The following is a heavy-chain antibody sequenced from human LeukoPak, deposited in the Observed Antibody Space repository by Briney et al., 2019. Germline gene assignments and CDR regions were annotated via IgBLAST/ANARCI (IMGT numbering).Heavy chain of an antibody. D-gene: IGHD6-19*01. CDR2: IYYSGST. CDR3: ARLSYSSGWYGDYFDY. CDR1: GDSISSSSYW. J-gene: IGHJ4*02. V-gene: IGHV4-39*07. Sequence: SETLSLTCTVSGDSISSSSYWWGWIRQPPGKGLEWIGSIYYSGSTYYNPSLKSRVTISVDTSKNQFSLKLSSVTAADTAVYYCARLSYSSGWYGDYFDYWGQGTLVTVSS.